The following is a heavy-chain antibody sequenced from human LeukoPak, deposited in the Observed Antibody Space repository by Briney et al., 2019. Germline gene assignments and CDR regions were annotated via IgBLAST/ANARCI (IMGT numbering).Heavy chain of an antibody. D-gene: IGHD5-18*01. J-gene: IGHJ4*02. V-gene: IGHV4-59*01. CDR3: ATSGYSYGSFDY. Sequence: SETLSLTCTVSGGSISSYYWSWIRQPPGTGLEWIGYIYYSGSTNYNPSLKSRVTISVDTSKNQFSLKLSSVTAADTAVYYCATSGYSYGSFDYWGQGTLVTVSS. CDR1: GGSISSYY. CDR2: IYYSGST.